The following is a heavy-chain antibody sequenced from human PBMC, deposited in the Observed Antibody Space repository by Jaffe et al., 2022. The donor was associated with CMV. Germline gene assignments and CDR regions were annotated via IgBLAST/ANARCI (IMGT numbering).Heavy chain of an antibody. Sequence: EVQLVESGGGLVQPGGSLRLSCAASGFTFSSYWMHWVRQAPGKGLVWVSRINSDGSSTSYADSVKGRFTISRDNAKNTLYLQMNSLRAEDTAVYYCARDEVVAATYYYYYYMDVWGKGTTVTVSS. CDR3: ARDEVVAATYYYYYYMDV. D-gene: IGHD2-15*01. V-gene: IGHV3-74*01. CDR1: GFTFSSYW. CDR2: INSDGSST. J-gene: IGHJ6*03.